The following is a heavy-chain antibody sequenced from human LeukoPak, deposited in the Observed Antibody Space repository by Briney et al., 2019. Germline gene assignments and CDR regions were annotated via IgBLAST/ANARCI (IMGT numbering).Heavy chain of an antibody. CDR2: IRSEAYGGTT. D-gene: IGHD3-3*01. V-gene: IGHV3-49*03. CDR1: GFTFGDYA. J-gene: IGHJ5*02. Sequence: PGGSLRLSCTASGFTFGDYAMSWFRQAPGKGLEWVGFIRSEAYGGTTEYAASVKGRFTISRDDSKSIAYLQMNSLKTEDTAVYYCTREPAPYYDFWSGYYRGSWFDPWGQGTLVTVSS. CDR3: TREPAPYYDFWSGYYRGSWFDP.